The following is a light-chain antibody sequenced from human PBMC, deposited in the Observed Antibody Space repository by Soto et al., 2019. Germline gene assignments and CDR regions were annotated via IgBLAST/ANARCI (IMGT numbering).Light chain of an antibody. J-gene: IGLJ2*01. CDR2: LNNDGSH. CDR1: SGHSSYA. V-gene: IGLV4-69*01. CDR3: QTWGTGFQV. Sequence: QPVLTQPPSASASLGASVKLTCTLSSGHSSYAIAWHQKQPDKGPRYLMDLNNDGSHTKGDGIPDRFSGSSSGAERYLIISGLQSEDEADYSCQTWGTGFQVFGGGTQLTVL.